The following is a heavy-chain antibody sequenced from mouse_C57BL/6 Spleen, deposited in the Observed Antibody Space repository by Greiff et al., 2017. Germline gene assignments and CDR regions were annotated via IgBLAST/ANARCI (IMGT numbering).Heavy chain of an antibody. CDR2: ISDGGSYT. V-gene: IGHV5-4*01. Sequence: EVHLVESGGGLVKPGGSLKLSCAASGFTFSSYAMSWVRQTPEKRLEWVATISDGGSYTYYPDNVKGRFTISRDNAKNNLYLQMSHLKSEDTAMYYCARDWDDYDKAWFAYWGQGTLVTVSA. D-gene: IGHD2-4*01. CDR1: GFTFSSYA. CDR3: ARDWDDYDKAWFAY. J-gene: IGHJ3*01.